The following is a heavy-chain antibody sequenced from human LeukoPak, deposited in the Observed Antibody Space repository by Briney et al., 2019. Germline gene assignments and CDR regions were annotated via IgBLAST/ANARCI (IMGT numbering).Heavy chain of an antibody. CDR1: GGTFSSYA. CDR3: ARDLDGDDSSGYYDPFDY. CDR2: IIPILGIA. D-gene: IGHD3-22*01. J-gene: IGHJ4*02. Sequence: GSSVKVSCKASGGTFSSYAISWVRQAPGQGLEWMGRIIPILGIANYAQKFQGRVTITADKSTSTAYMKLSSLRSEDTAVYYCARDLDGDDSSGYYDPFDYWGQGTLVTVSS. V-gene: IGHV1-69*04.